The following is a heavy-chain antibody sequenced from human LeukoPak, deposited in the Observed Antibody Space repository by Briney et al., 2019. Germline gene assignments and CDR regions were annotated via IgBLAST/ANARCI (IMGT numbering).Heavy chain of an antibody. CDR1: GGSFSGYY. V-gene: IGHV4-34*01. CDR3: ARARGWLRLYYFDY. J-gene: IGHJ4*02. Sequence: PSETLSLTCAVYGGSFSGYYWSWIRQPPGKGLEWIGEINHSRSTNYNPSLKSRVTISVDTSKNQFSLKLSSVTAADTAVYYCARARGWLRLYYFDYWGQGTLVTVSS. CDR2: INHSRST. D-gene: IGHD5-12*01.